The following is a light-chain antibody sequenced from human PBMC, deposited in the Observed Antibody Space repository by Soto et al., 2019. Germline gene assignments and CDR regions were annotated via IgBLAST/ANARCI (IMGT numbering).Light chain of an antibody. CDR2: GAS. Sequence: IVVTQSPATLSVSPGERATLSCGASQSVSSNLAWYQQNPGQAPRLLVYGASTRATGIQARFSGSGSGTQFTLTISSLQSEDFAVYYCQQHNNWPLTFGGGNKVDIK. J-gene: IGKJ4*01. CDR1: QSVSSN. V-gene: IGKV3-15*01. CDR3: QQHNNWPLT.